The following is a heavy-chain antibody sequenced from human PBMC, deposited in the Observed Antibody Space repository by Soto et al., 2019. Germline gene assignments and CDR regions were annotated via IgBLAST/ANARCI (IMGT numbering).Heavy chain of an antibody. J-gene: IGHJ5*02. V-gene: IGHV4-59*08. CDR1: GGSISSYY. Sequence: SETLSLTCTVSGGSISSYYWSWIRQPPGKGLEWIGYVYYSGSTNYHPSLKSRVTISVDTSKSQFSLKLSSVTAADTAMYFCARHPRSPYSNYVHWFDPWGQGTLVTVSS. CDR3: ARHPRSPYSNYVHWFDP. CDR2: VYYSGST. D-gene: IGHD4-4*01.